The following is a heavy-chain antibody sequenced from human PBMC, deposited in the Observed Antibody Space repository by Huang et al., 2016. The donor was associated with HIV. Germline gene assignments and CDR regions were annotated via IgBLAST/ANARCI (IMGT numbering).Heavy chain of an antibody. CDR3: AKDLTYTFGRHFDY. Sequence: QVQLVESGGGVVQPGGSLRLSCTASGFTFGSFGMHGVRQAQGKGLEWVAFIRYDGNNYYYADSVRGRFTISRDNSKDTLYLQMNRLRPDDSAVYYCAKDLTYTFGRHFDYWGRGTLVTVSS. J-gene: IGHJ4*02. CDR2: IRYDGNNY. CDR1: GFTFGSFG. V-gene: IGHV3-30*02. D-gene: IGHD3-3*01.